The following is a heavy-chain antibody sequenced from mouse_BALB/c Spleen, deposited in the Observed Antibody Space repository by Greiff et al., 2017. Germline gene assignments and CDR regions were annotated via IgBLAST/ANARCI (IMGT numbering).Heavy chain of an antibody. V-gene: IGHV1-5*01. Sequence: EVQLQESGTVLARPGASVKMSCKASGYTFTSYWMHWVKQRPGQGLEWIGAIYPGNSDTSYNQKFKGKAKLTAVTSTSTAYMELSSLTNEDSAVYYCTRSPLYDYDWYFDVWGAGTTVTVSS. CDR1: GYTFTSYW. J-gene: IGHJ1*01. D-gene: IGHD2-4*01. CDR3: TRSPLYDYDWYFDV. CDR2: IYPGNSDT.